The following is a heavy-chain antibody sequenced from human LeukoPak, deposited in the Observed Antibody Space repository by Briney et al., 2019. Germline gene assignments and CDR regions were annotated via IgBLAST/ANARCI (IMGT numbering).Heavy chain of an antibody. CDR2: LQRDGCSW. CDR1: VFINSDFW. J-gene: IGHJ4*02. Sequence: GGSLRHSCAASVFINSDFWLTAPRQAPSKEVHGVAILQRDGCSWHYVYSVKGRFTLSRDTTNNVLHLQMNSLRPDDTAVYYCARDVGGADYWGQGILVAVDS. D-gene: IGHD4-23*01. CDR3: ARDVGGADY. V-gene: IGHV3-7*01.